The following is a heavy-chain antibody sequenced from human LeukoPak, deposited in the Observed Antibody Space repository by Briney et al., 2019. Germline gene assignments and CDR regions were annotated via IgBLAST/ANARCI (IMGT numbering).Heavy chain of an antibody. CDR2: IKQDGSEK. V-gene: IGHV3-7*01. J-gene: IGHJ5*02. Sequence: GGSLRLSCAASGFTFSSYWMSWVRQAPGKGLEWVANIKQDGSEKYYVDSVKGRFTISRDNAKNSLYLQMNSLRAEDTAVYYCSRQGTTVTTSLASWGQGTLVTVSS. CDR1: GFTFSSYW. CDR3: SRQGTTVTTSLAS. D-gene: IGHD4-17*01.